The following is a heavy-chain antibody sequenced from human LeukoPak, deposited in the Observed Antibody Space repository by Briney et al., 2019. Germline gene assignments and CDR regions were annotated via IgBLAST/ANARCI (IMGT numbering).Heavy chain of an antibody. Sequence: TSETLSLTCTVSSGSISSYFWGWVRQPPGKGLESIGRIYTTGTTHYNPSLKSRVTMSIDTSTNQFSLNLRSMTAADTAVYYCGRQGYTASHYFLDFWSQGTLVAVS. V-gene: IGHV4-4*07. D-gene: IGHD2-2*02. CDR1: SGSISSYF. CDR2: IYTTGTT. J-gene: IGHJ4*02. CDR3: GRQGYTASHYFLDF.